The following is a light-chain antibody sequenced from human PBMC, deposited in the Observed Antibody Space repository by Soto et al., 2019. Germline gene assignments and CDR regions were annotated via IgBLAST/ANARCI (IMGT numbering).Light chain of an antibody. Sequence: EIMLTQSPGTLSLSPGDRATLSCRASQSVSTNYLAWYQQSLGQAPRLLIYDASTRATGIPDRFRGNGSGTDFTLTISRLEPEDFAVYYCHQYGSPPFTFGPGTKVDIK. J-gene: IGKJ3*01. CDR3: HQYGSPPFT. V-gene: IGKV3-20*01. CDR1: QSVSTNY. CDR2: DAS.